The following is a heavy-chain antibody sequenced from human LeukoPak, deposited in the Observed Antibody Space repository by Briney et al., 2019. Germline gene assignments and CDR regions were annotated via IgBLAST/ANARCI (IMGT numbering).Heavy chain of an antibody. V-gene: IGHV3-30*18. CDR2: ISYDGSNK. CDR3: AKWGYCSGGSCYHSDYYYYGMDV. D-gene: IGHD2-15*01. CDR1: GFTFSSYG. Sequence: GRSLRLSCAASGFTFSSYGMHWVRQAPGKGLEWVAVISYDGSNKYYADSVKGRFTISRDNSKNTLYLQMNSLRAEDTAVYYCAKWGYCSGGSCYHSDYYYYGMDVWGQGTTVTVSS. J-gene: IGHJ6*02.